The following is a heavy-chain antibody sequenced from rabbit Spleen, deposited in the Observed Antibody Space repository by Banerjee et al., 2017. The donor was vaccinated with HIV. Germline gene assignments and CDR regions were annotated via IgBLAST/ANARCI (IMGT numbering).Heavy chain of an antibody. D-gene: IGHD1-1*01. J-gene: IGHJ6*01. CDR2: IYAGSSGST. V-gene: IGHV1S40*01. Sequence: QSLEESGGGLVQPEGSLTLTCTASGFSFSSSYYMCWVRQAPGKGLEWIACIYAGSSGSTYYASWAKGRFIISKTSSTTVTLQMTSLTAADTATYFCARDTATSFSTYGMDLWGQGTLVTVS. CDR1: GFSFSSSYY. CDR3: ARDTATSFSTYGMDL.